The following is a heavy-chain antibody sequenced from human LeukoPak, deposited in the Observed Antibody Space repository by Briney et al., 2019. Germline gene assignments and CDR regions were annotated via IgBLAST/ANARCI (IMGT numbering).Heavy chain of an antibody. V-gene: IGHV3-64D*06. Sequence: GGSLRLSCSASGFTFKSYAMHWVRQAPGKGLEYVSAISSIGGSTYYADSVKGRFTISRDNSKNTLYLQMSSLRAEDTAVYYCVKSLFYGSGSYSLQQPPYFDYWGQGTLVTVSS. D-gene: IGHD3-10*01. CDR3: VKSLFYGSGSYSLQQPPYFDY. CDR2: ISSIGGST. J-gene: IGHJ4*02. CDR1: GFTFKSYA.